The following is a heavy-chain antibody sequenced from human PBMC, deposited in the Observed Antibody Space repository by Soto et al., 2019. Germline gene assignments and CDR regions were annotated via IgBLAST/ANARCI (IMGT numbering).Heavy chain of an antibody. J-gene: IGHJ4*02. V-gene: IGHV4-39*01. CDR1: GGSISSSSYY. D-gene: IGHD3-10*01. CDR3: ASLSSGHLVDY. CDR2: IYYSGST. Sequence: QLQLQESGPGLVKPSETLSLTCTVSGGSISSSSYYWGWIRQPPGKGLEWIGSIYYSGSTYYNPSLKGRVTISVDTSKNQFSLKLSSVTAADTAVYYCASLSSGHLVDYWGQGTLVTVSS.